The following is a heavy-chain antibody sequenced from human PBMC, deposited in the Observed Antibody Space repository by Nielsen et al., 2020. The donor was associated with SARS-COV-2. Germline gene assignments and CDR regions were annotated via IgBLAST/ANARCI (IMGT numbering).Heavy chain of an antibody. V-gene: IGHV1-8*01. Sequence: ASVKVSCKASGYTFTSYDINWVRQATGQGLEWMGWMNPNSGNTGCAQKFQGRVTMTRNTSISTAYMELSSLRSEDTAVYYCARSSLRFLEWLLPSSYYGMDVWGQGTTVTVSS. CDR3: ARSSLRFLEWLLPSSYYGMDV. J-gene: IGHJ6*02. CDR1: GYTFTSYD. D-gene: IGHD3-3*01. CDR2: MNPNSGNT.